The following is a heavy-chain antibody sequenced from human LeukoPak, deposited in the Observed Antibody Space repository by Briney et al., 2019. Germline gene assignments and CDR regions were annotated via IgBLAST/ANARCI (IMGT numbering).Heavy chain of an antibody. CDR2: ISGDGGST. CDR3: AKDIGYCSGGSCHAGPLDY. V-gene: IGHV3-43*02. CDR1: GFTFDDYA. D-gene: IGHD2-15*01. J-gene: IGHJ4*02. Sequence: GGSLRLSCAASGFTFDDYAMHWVRQAPGKGLEWVSLISGDGGSTYYADSEKGRFTISRDNSKNSLYLQMNSLRTEDTALYYCAKDIGYCSGGSCHAGPLDYWRQGTLVTVSS.